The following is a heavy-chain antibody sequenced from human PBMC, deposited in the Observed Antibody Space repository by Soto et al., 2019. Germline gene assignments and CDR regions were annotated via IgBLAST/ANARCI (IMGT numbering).Heavy chain of an antibody. V-gene: IGHV6-1*01. J-gene: IGHJ4*02. Sequence: SQTLSLTCAISGDSVSSNSAAWNWIRQSPSRGLEWLGRTYYRSKWYNDYAVSVKSRITINPDTSKNQFSLQLNSVTPEDTAVYYCARAGRPHCSSGSCYSVWGQGTLVTVSS. CDR3: ARAGRPHCSSGSCYSV. CDR2: TYYRSKWYN. D-gene: IGHD2-15*01. CDR1: GDSVSSNSAA.